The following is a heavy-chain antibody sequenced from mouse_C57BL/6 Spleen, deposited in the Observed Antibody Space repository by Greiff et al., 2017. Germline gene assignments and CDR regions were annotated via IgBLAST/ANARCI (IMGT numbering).Heavy chain of an antibody. CDR2: IYPGDGDT. CDR3: ARGGYFDY. Sequence: VNVVESGPELVKPGASVKISCKASGYAFSSSWMNWVKQRPGKGLEWIGRIYPGDGDTNYNGKFKGKATLTADKSSSTAYMQLSSLTSEDSAVYFCARGGYFDYWGQGTTLTVSS. V-gene: IGHV1-82*01. CDR1: GYAFSSSW. J-gene: IGHJ2*01.